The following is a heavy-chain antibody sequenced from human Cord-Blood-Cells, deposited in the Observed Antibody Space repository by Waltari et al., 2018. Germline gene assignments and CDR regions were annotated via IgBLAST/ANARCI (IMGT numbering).Heavy chain of an antibody. V-gene: IGHV3-33*01. D-gene: IGHD2-15*01. J-gene: IGHJ4*02. CDR3: AREPLVVAATPFDY. Sequence: QVQLVESGGGVVQPGRALRFSCAASGCTFSSYGMHWVVQPPGKGLEWVAVIWNDGSNKYYADSVKGRFTISRDNSKNTLYLQMNSRRAEDTAVYYCAREPLVVAATPFDYWGQGTLVTVSS. CDR1: GCTFSSYG. CDR2: IWNDGSNK.